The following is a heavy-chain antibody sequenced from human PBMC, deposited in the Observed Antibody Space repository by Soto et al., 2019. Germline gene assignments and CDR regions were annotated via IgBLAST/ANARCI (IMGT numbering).Heavy chain of an antibody. D-gene: IGHD3-3*01. V-gene: IGHV1-69*13. J-gene: IGHJ6*02. Sequence: SVKVSCKASGGTFSSYAISWVRQAPGQGLEWMGGIIPIFGTANYAQKFQGRVTITADESTSTAYMELSSLRSEDTAVYYCARDYEGLVIKEGVDYYGMDVWG. CDR3: ARDYEGLVIKEGVDYYGMDV. CDR1: GGTFSSYA. CDR2: IIPIFGTA.